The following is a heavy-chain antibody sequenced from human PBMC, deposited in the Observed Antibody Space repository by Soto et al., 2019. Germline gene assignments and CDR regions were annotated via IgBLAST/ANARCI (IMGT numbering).Heavy chain of an antibody. D-gene: IGHD3-10*01. J-gene: IGHJ6*03. CDR1: GFTFSNAW. CDR2: IKSKTDGGTT. CDR3: TSGHLSFGELLDYYMDV. Sequence: EVQLVESGGGLVKPGGSLRLSCAASGFTFSNAWMSWVRQAPGKGLEWVGRIKSKTDGGTTDYAAPVKGRFTISRDDSKNKLYLQMSSLKTKDTAVYYCTSGHLSFGELLDYYMDVWGKGTTVTVSS. V-gene: IGHV3-15*01.